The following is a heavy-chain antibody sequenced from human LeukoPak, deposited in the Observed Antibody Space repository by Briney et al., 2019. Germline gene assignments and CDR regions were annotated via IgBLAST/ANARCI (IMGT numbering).Heavy chain of an antibody. V-gene: IGHV3-23*01. CDR1: GFTFRTYA. CDR3: ARGRPNWFDP. CDR2: ISGSGGST. Sequence: GSLRLSCAASGFTFRTYAMSWVRQAPGKGLEWVSGISGSGGSTYYADSVKGRFTISRDNSKNTLYLQMNSLRAEDTAVYYCARGRPNWFDPWGQGTLVTVSS. J-gene: IGHJ5*02.